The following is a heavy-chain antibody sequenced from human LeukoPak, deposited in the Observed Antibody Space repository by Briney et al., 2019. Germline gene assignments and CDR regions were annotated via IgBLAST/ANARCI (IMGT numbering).Heavy chain of an antibody. CDR1: GYTFTSYG. V-gene: IGHV1-18*01. Sequence: ASVKVSCKASGYTFTSYGISWVRQARGQGLEWMGWISGSNGNTNYAQKLQGRVTMTTDTSTSTAHMALRSLRSDDTAVYYCARYYFGSGGYDDWFDPWGQGTLVTVSS. CDR2: ISGSNGNT. D-gene: IGHD3-10*01. CDR3: ARYYFGSGGYDDWFDP. J-gene: IGHJ5*02.